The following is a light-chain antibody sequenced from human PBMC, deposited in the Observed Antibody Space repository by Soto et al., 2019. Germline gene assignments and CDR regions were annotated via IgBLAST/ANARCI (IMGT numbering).Light chain of an antibody. J-gene: IGLJ1*01. Sequence: QSVLTQPASVSGSPGQSITISCTGTSSDVGAYNYVSWYQQHPAKAPKLMIYEVSNRPSGVSNRFSGSKSGNTASLTISGLQAEDEADYHCSSYTTSSTYVFGTGTKLTVL. CDR1: SSDVGAYNY. CDR2: EVS. CDR3: SSYTTSSTYV. V-gene: IGLV2-14*01.